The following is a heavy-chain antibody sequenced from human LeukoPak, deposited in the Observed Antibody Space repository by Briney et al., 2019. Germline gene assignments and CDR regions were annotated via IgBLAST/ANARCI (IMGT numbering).Heavy chain of an antibody. CDR1: GYTFTSYY. CDR2: INPNSGGT. V-gene: IGHV1-2*06. D-gene: IGHD6-19*01. Sequence: GASVKVSCKASGYTFTSYYMHWVRQAPGQGLEWMGRINPNSGGTNYAHKFQGRVTMTRDTSISTAYMELSRLRSDDTAIYYCARDPRIAVAGKYLDYWGQGTLVTVSS. J-gene: IGHJ4*02. CDR3: ARDPRIAVAGKYLDY.